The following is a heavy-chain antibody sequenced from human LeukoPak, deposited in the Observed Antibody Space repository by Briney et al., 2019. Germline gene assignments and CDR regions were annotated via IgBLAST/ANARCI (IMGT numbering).Heavy chain of an antibody. J-gene: IGHJ1*01. CDR1: GFTFSSYA. Sequence: GGSLRLSCAASGFTFSSYAMSWIRQAPGKGLEWVSAISGSGGSTYYADSVKGRFTISRDNSKNTLYLQMNSLRAEDTAVYYCAKVEYSSNIPQHWGQGTLVTVSS. D-gene: IGHD6-6*01. CDR3: AKVEYSSNIPQH. V-gene: IGHV3-23*01. CDR2: ISGSGGST.